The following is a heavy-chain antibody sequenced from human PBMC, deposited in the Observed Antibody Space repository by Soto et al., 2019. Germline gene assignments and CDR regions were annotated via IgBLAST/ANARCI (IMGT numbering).Heavy chain of an antibody. J-gene: IGHJ4*02. Sequence: GGSLRLSCAASGFTFSSYSMNWVRQAPGKGLEWVAVISHDGSGIYYDDSVKGRFTISRDKSNSTLYLHMNSLRPEDTGVYYCARDAYNYGYFSSWVPGALVTGSS. CDR1: GFTFSSYS. CDR2: ISHDGSGI. CDR3: ARDAYNYGYFSS. V-gene: IGHV3-30*03. D-gene: IGHD3-16*01.